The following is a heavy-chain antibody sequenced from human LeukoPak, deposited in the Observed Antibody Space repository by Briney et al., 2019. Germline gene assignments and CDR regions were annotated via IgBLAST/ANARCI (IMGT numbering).Heavy chain of an antibody. J-gene: IGHJ5*02. CDR3: ARAGIAAADINWFDP. CDR1: GGSISSGGYY. V-gene: IGHV4-31*03. Sequence: SETLSLICTVSGGSISSGGYYWSWIRQHPGKGLEWIGYIYYSGSTYYNPSLKSRVTISVDTSKNQFSLKLSSVTAADTAVYYCARAGIAAADINWFDPWGQGTLVTVSS. D-gene: IGHD6-13*01. CDR2: IYYSGST.